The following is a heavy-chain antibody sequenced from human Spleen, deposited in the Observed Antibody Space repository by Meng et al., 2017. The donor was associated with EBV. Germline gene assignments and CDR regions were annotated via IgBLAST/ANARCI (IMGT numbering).Heavy chain of an antibody. J-gene: IGHJ4*02. D-gene: IGHD4-17*01. Sequence: VQLVQSGPEVKKPGASVKVSCKASGYTFSSHGIRWVRQAPGQGLEWMAWISTYNGNTNYAQKLQGRVTLTTDTSTSTVHMELRSLRSDDTAVYYCARNYGDSASDYWGQGTLVTVSS. CDR3: ARNYGDSASDY. CDR2: ISTYNGNT. CDR1: GYTFSSHG. V-gene: IGHV1-18*01.